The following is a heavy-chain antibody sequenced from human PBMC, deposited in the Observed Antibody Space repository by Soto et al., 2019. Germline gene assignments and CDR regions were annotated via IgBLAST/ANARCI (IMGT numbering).Heavy chain of an antibody. CDR3: ARLQFGEGFDY. D-gene: IGHD3-10*01. CDR2: ILHTGGT. Sequence: ASETLSLTCAVSGGSISGGGFSWSWIRQPPGKGLEWIGYILHTGGTQYNPSLKSRVSMSVDKSKNQFSLHLTSVAAADTAVYYCARLQFGEGFDYWGQGALVTVSS. CDR1: GGSISGGGFS. V-gene: IGHV4-30-2*01. J-gene: IGHJ4*02.